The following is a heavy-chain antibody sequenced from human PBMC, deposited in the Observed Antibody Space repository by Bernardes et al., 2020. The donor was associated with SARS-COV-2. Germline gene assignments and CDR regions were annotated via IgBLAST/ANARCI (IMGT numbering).Heavy chain of an antibody. D-gene: IGHD2-2*01. CDR1: GGSFSGYY. V-gene: IGHV4-34*01. J-gene: IGHJ3*02. CDR3: ARTKYCSSTSCFRGFDI. CDR2: INHSGST. Sequence: SETLSLTCAVYGGSFSGYYWTWIRQPPGKGLEWIGEINHSGSTNYNPSLKSRLTISVDTSKNQFSLKLSSVPAADTAVYYCARTKYCSSTSCFRGFDIWGQGTMVTVSS.